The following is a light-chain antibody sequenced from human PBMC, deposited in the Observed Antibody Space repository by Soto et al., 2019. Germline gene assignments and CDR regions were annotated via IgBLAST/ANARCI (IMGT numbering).Light chain of an antibody. Sequence: EIVLTQSPVTLSLSPGERATLSCRASQSVSSSYLAWYQHKPGQAPRLLIYGASSRATGIPDRFSGTGSGTDFTLTISRLEPEDFGGYYCQQYVSSPRTFGPGTKVDIK. J-gene: IGKJ3*01. V-gene: IGKV3-20*01. CDR1: QSVSSSY. CDR3: QQYVSSPRT. CDR2: GAS.